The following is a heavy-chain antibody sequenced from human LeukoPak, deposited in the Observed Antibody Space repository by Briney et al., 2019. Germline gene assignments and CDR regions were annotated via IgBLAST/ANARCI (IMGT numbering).Heavy chain of an antibody. V-gene: IGHV3-33*08. J-gene: IGHJ4*02. D-gene: IGHD6-19*01. Sequence: PGGSLRLSCAASGFTLTNYALHWVRQAPGKGLEWVAVIWYDGSNKYYADSVKGRFTISRDNSKNTLYLQMNSLRAEDTAVYYCAREDSEQWLASKLGRTGIDYWGQGTLVTVSS. CDR1: GFTLTNYA. CDR2: IWYDGSNK. CDR3: AREDSEQWLASKLGRTGIDY.